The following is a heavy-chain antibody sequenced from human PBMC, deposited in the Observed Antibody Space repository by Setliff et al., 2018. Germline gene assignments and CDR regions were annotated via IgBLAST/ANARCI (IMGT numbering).Heavy chain of an antibody. Sequence: ASVKVSCKASGYTFTTFGVSWVRQVPGQGXXXXXXXXXXXXXXXXGXKFQXXXTLTSETTTGTVYMELRGLNSDDTAVYYCARDVPLTTVTKNYFGPWGQGTLVTVSS. D-gene: IGHD4-17*01. CDR2: XXXXXXXX. J-gene: IGHJ5*02. CDR1: GYTFTTFG. CDR3: ARDVPLTTVTKNYFGP. V-gene: IGHV1-18*01.